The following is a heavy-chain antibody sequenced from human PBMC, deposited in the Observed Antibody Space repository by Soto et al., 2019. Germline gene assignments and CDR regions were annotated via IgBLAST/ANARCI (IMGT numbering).Heavy chain of an antibody. D-gene: IGHD5-18*01. CDR1: GFTFSSYG. CDR3: AKDLSQDTAMGPFDY. Sequence: PGGSLRLSCAASGFTFSSYGMHWVRQAPGKGLEWVAVISYDGSNKYYADSVKGRFTISRDNSKNTLYLQMNSLRAEDTAVYYCAKDLSQDTAMGPFDYWGQGTLVTVSS. V-gene: IGHV3-30*18. CDR2: ISYDGSNK. J-gene: IGHJ4*02.